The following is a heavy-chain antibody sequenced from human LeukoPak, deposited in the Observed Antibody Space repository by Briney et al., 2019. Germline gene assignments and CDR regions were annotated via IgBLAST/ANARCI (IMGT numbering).Heavy chain of an antibody. CDR2: INEAGSEK. J-gene: IGHJ4*02. D-gene: IGHD5-12*01. CDR3: ARGVLSGYDRPTDY. V-gene: IGHV3-7*01. CDR1: GFSVSAYW. Sequence: GGSLRLSCAASGFSVSAYWMSWVRQAPGKGLEWVANINEAGSEKPYVDSVKGRFTISRDNARNSLYLQMNSLRAEDTAVYYCARGVLSGYDRPTDYWGQGILVTVSS.